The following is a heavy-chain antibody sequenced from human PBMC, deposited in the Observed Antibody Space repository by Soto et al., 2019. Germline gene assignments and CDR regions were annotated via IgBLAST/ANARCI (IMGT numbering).Heavy chain of an antibody. CDR2: IYHSGSI. V-gene: IGHV4-38-2*01. Sequence: PSETLSLTCAVSGYSITNGYYWGWIRQPPGMGLEWIGSIYHSGSISYNPSLRSRVTISVVTSKNQFSLKLSSVTAADTAMYYCAKVGCGWPVTAAIGRFDSLGQGTQVTGSS. CDR3: AKVGCGWPVTAAIGRFDS. CDR1: GYSITNGYY. D-gene: IGHD6-13*01. J-gene: IGHJ4*02.